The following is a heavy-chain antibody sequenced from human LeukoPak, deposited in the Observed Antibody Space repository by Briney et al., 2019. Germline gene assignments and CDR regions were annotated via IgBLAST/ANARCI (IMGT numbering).Heavy chain of an antibody. CDR3: ARVYSGYDYYSS. J-gene: IGHJ5*02. CDR2: IKQDGSEK. Sequence: GGSLRLSCAASGFTFSSYSMNWVRQAPGKGLEWVANIKQDGSEKYYVDSVKGRFTISRDNAKNSLYLQMNSLRAEDTAVYYCARVYSGYDYYSSWGQGTLVTVSS. D-gene: IGHD5-12*01. V-gene: IGHV3-7*01. CDR1: GFTFSSYS.